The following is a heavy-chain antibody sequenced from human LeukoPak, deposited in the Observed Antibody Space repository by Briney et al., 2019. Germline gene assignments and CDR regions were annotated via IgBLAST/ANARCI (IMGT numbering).Heavy chain of an antibody. Sequence: GGSLRLSCAASGFTFSSYSMNWVRQAPGKGLEWVSSISSSSNYIYYADSVKGRFTISRDNSKNTLYLQMGSLRAEDIAVYYCARARLVVTAIDSWGQGTLVTVSS. V-gene: IGHV3-21*03. CDR2: ISSSSNYI. CDR3: ARARLVVTAIDS. J-gene: IGHJ5*01. CDR1: GFTFSSYS. D-gene: IGHD2-21*02.